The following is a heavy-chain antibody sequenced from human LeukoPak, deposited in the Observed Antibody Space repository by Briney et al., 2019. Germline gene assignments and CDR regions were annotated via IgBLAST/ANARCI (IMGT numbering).Heavy chain of an antibody. V-gene: IGHV4-39*01. D-gene: IGHD6-19*01. Sequence: SETLSLTCTVSGGSISSSSYYWGWIRQPPGKGLEWIGSIYYSGSTYYNPSPKSRVTISVDTSKNQFSLKLSSVTAADTAVYYCARLTGGIAVAGFDYWGQGTLVTVSS. CDR3: ARLTGGIAVAGFDY. CDR1: GGSISSSSYY. J-gene: IGHJ4*02. CDR2: IYYSGST.